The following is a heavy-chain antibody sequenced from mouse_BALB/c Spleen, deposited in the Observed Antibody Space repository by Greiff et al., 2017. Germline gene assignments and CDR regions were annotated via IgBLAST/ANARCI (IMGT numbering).Heavy chain of an antibody. J-gene: IGHJ3*01. V-gene: IGHV14-4*02. CDR1: GFNIKDYY. Sequence: VQLKESGAELVRSGASVKLSCTASGFNIKDYYMHWVKQRPEQGLEWIGWIDPENGDTEYAPKFQGKATMTADTSSNTAYLQLSSLTSEDTAVYYCNAYYDYDWCAYWGQGTLVTVSA. D-gene: IGHD2-4*01. CDR3: NAYYDYDWCAY. CDR2: IDPENGDT.